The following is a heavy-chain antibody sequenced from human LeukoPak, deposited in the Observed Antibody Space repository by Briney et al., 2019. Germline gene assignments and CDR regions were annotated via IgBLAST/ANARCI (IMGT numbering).Heavy chain of an antibody. J-gene: IGHJ4*02. D-gene: IGHD2-8*01. V-gene: IGHV1-2*02. CDR2: INPNSGAT. Sequence: GASVKVSCEASGYTFTGYYMHWVRQAPGQGLEWMGWINPNSGATNSAQRFQGRVTMTRDTSISTAYMELSRLRFDDTAVYYCAPTNAYDYYFDYWGQGTLVSVSS. CDR3: APTNAYDYYFDY. CDR1: GYTFTGYY.